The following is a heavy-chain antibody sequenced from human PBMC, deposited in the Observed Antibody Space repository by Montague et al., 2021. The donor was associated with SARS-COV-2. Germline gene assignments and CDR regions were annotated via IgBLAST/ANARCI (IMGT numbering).Heavy chain of an antibody. Sequence: SETLSLTCAVYGGSFSAYYWNWIRQPPGKGLEWIGDINHSGRTNFNPSLKSRVTVSLDTSKNQFSLKLRSVTAADTAVYYCARQDDILTGYYYYGMDVWGQGTTVTVSS. J-gene: IGHJ6*02. V-gene: IGHV4-34*01. CDR1: GGSFSAYY. CDR2: INHSGRT. CDR3: ARQDDILTGYYYYGMDV. D-gene: IGHD3-9*01.